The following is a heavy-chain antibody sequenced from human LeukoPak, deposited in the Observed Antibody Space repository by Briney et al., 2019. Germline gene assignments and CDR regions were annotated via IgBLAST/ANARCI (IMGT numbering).Heavy chain of an antibody. Sequence: GGSLRLSCAASGFTFSSYEMNWVRQAPGKGLEWVSYISSSGSTIYYADSVKGRFTISRDNAKNSLYLQMNSLRAEDTAVYYCARHHGSDSGYDYGSRLNPYNWFDPWGQGTLVTVSS. CDR1: GFTFSSYE. J-gene: IGHJ5*02. V-gene: IGHV3-48*03. CDR3: ARHHGSDSGYDYGSRLNPYNWFDP. D-gene: IGHD5-12*01. CDR2: ISSSGSTI.